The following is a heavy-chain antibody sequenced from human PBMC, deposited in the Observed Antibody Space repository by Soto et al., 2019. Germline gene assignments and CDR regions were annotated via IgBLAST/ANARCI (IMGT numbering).Heavy chain of an antibody. CDR3: ATGYSGYDYDFDY. V-gene: IGHV4-30-2*01. J-gene: IGHJ4*02. CDR1: GGSISSGGYS. CDR2: IYHSGST. Sequence: SETLSLTCAVSGGSISSGGYSWSWIRQPPGKGLEWIGYIYHSGSTYYNPSLKSRVTISVDRSKNQFSLKLSSVTAADTAEYYCATGYSGYDYDFDYWGQGTLVTVSS. D-gene: IGHD5-12*01.